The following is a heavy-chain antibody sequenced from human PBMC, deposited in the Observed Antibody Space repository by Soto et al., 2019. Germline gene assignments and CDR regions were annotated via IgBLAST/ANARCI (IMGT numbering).Heavy chain of an antibody. V-gene: IGHV6-1*01. CDR2: TYYRSKWYN. CDR3: ARGKDVVVTDYFDY. D-gene: IGHD2-21*02. Sequence: SQTLSLTCAISGGSVSSHSAAWNWVRQSPSRGLEWLGRTYYRSKWYNDYAVSVKSRITINPDTSKNQFSLQLNSVTPEDTAVYYCARGKDVVVTDYFDYWGQGTLVTVSS. CDR1: GGSVSSHSAA. J-gene: IGHJ4*02.